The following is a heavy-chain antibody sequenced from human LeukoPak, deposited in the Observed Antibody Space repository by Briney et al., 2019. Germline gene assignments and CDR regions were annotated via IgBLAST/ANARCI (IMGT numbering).Heavy chain of an antibody. CDR1: GYTFTAYY. CDR2: INPNSGGT. Sequence: VASVKVSCKASGYTFTAYYMNWVRQAPGQGLEWMGWINPNSGGTNYAQNFQGRVTMTRDTSISTVYMELNSLRSDDTAVYYCARRLTGVDYWGQGNQVTVSS. V-gene: IGHV1-2*02. J-gene: IGHJ4*02. CDR3: ARRLTGVDY. D-gene: IGHD7-27*01.